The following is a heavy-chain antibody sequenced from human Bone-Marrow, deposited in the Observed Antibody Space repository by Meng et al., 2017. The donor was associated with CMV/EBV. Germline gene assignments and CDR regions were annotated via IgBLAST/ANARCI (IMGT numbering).Heavy chain of an antibody. D-gene: IGHD5-12*01. J-gene: IGHJ4*02. V-gene: IGHV4-39*02. Sequence: SETLSLTCSVSGDTISTSNYYWGWIRQPPGKGLEWIASVYYSGTTYFSPSLRSRVSIFVDTSKDQFSLRLSSVTATDTAVYYCARDESKWLRSLGYLGQGTLVTISS. CDR1: GDTISTSNYY. CDR3: ARDESKWLRSLGY. CDR2: VYYSGTT.